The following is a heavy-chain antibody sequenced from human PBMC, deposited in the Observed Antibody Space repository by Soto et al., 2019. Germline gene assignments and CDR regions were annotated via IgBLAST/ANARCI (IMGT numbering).Heavy chain of an antibody. CDR1: GGSISSYY. CDR2: LYNTGST. V-gene: IGHV4-59*01. Sequence: SETLSLTCNVSGGSISSYYWTWIRQPPGKGLEWIGYLYNTGSTNYNPSLKSRVTISLDTSKNQFFLNLSSVTAADTAVYYCARMSLTVFGEVIDNFYFYGIDVWGQGTTVTVSS. CDR3: ARMSLTVFGEVIDNFYFYGIDV. D-gene: IGHD3-3*01. J-gene: IGHJ6*02.